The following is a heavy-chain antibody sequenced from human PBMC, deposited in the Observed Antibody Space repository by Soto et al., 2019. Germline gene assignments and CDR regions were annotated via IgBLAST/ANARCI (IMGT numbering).Heavy chain of an antibody. D-gene: IGHD3-9*01. CDR1: GFTFSNYG. CDR3: ARDTDTTSHYGSFDP. V-gene: IGHV3-33*01. Sequence: GGSLRLSCTTSGFTFSNYGMHWVRQAPGKGLEWVAVFWANGINKYYADSVKGRFTVSRDNSKNTLYLQMDSLRAEDTAMYYCARDTDTTSHYGSFDPRGQGTPVTVSS. CDR2: FWANGINK. J-gene: IGHJ5*02.